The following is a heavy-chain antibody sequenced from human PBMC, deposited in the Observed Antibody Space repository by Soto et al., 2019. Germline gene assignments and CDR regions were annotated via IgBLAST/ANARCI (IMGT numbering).Heavy chain of an antibody. CDR2: IYYSGST. D-gene: IGHD2-2*01. CDR1: GGSISSYY. CDR3: ARRRCTSCYFDY. Sequence: QVQLQESGPGLVKPSETLSLTCTVSGGSISSYYWSWSRQPPGKGLEWIGYIYYSGSTNYNPSLKSRVTISVDTSKNQFSLKLSSVTAADTAVYYCARRRCTSCYFDYWGQGILVTVSS. V-gene: IGHV4-59*08. J-gene: IGHJ4*02.